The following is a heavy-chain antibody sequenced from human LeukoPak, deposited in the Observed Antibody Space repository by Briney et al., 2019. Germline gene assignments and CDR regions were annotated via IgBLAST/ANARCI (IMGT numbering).Heavy chain of an antibody. CDR1: GYTFTGYY. J-gene: IGHJ4*02. D-gene: IGHD4/OR15-4a*01. Sequence: GASVKVSFKASGYTFTGYYMHSVRQAPGQGLAWMGWINPNSGGTNYAQKFQGRVTMPRDTPISTAYMELSRLRSDDTAVYYCARGCRLTDYWGQGTLVTVSS. V-gene: IGHV1-2*02. CDR3: ARGCRLTDY. CDR2: INPNSGGT.